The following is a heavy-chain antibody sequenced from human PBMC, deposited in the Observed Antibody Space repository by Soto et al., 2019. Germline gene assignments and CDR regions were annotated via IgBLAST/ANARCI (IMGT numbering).Heavy chain of an antibody. CDR3: ARGIAAAGKGGYYYYGMDV. CDR2: INPNSGGT. CDR1: GYTFTGYY. Sequence: QVQLVQSGAEVKKPGASVKVSCKASGYTFTGYYMHWVRQAPGQGLEWMGWINPNSGGTNYAQKFQGCVTRTRDTSISTAYMELSRLRSDDTAVYYCARGIAAAGKGGYYYYGMDVWGQGTTVTVSS. J-gene: IGHJ6*02. D-gene: IGHD6-13*01. V-gene: IGHV1-2*04.